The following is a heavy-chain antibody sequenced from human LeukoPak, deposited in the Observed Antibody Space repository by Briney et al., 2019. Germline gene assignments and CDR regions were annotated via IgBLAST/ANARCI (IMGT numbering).Heavy chain of an antibody. CDR3: ARVHFSSEAMVDY. J-gene: IGHJ4*02. V-gene: IGHV4-59*08. D-gene: IGHD5-18*01. CDR2: IYYSGST. Sequence: PSQTLSLTCTVSGGSISSYYWSWIRQPPGKGLEWIGYIYYSGSTNYNPSLKSRVTISVDTSKNQFSLKLSSVTAADTAVYYCARVHFSSEAMVDYWGQGTLVTVSS. CDR1: GGSISSYY.